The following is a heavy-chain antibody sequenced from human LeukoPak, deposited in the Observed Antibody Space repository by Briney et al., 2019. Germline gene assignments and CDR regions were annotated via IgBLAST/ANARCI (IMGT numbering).Heavy chain of an antibody. CDR2: INHSGST. D-gene: IGHD3-22*01. Sequence: SETLSLTCAVYGGSFSGYYWSRIRQPPGKGLEWIGEINHSGSTNYNPSLKSRVTISVDTSKTQFSLKLSSVTAAHTAVCYCARFWADDRSGYYGGYFDSWGQGGLVTVSS. V-gene: IGHV4-34*01. CDR1: GGSFSGYY. J-gene: IGHJ4*02. CDR3: ARFWADDRSGYYGGYFDS.